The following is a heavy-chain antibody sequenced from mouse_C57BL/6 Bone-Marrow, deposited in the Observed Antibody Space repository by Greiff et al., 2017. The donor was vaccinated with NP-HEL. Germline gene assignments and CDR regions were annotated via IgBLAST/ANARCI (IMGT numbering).Heavy chain of an antibody. CDR2: INPNNGGT. V-gene: IGHV1-22*01. J-gene: IGHJ4*01. CDR1: GYTFTDYN. CDR3: ARGGSSSYYAMDY. Sequence: SGPELVKPGASVKMSCKASGYTFTDYNMHWVKQSHGKSLEWIGYINPNNGGTSYNQKFKGKATLTVNKSSSTAYMELRSLTSEDSAVYYCARGGSSSYYAMDYWGQGTSVTVSS. D-gene: IGHD1-1*01.